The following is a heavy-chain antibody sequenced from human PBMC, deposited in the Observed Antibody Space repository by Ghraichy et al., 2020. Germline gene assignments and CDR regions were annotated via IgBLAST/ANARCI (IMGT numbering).Heavy chain of an antibody. CDR2: ISGSGGST. V-gene: IGHV3-23*01. Sequence: GGSLRLSCAASGFTFSSYAMSWVRQAPGKGLEWVSAISGSGGSTYYADSVKGRFTISRDNSKNTLYLQMNSLRAEDTAVYYCAKSYSRSTVPAAIPLDAFDIWGQGTMVTVSS. J-gene: IGHJ3*02. CDR1: GFTFSSYA. D-gene: IGHD2-2*01. CDR3: AKSYSRSTVPAAIPLDAFDI.